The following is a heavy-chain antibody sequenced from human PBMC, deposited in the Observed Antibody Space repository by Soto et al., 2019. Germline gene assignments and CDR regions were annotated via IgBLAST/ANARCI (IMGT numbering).Heavy chain of an antibody. J-gene: IGHJ5*02. CDR3: ARPRGTSGWDGSWFDP. V-gene: IGHV4-39*01. D-gene: IGHD6-25*01. CDR1: NGSISRSSYF. Sequence: LSLTCTVSNGSISRSSYFWAWIRQAPGKGLEWIGRIHHSGTTDYNPSLESRVTMSMDTSKNQFSLKLASVTAADTAMYYCARPRGTSGWDGSWFDPWGRGALVTVSS. CDR2: IHHSGTT.